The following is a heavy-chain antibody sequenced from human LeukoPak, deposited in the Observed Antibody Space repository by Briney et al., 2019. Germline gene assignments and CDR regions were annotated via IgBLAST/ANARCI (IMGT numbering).Heavy chain of an antibody. Sequence: PGGSPRLSRSTPGFTLCSYLVSWGRPAPREGLEWVSVIYNGGSTYSADSVKGRFTISRDNSKNTLYLQMNSLRAEDTAVYYCARGPPMFDHWGQGTLVIVSS. V-gene: IGHV3-66*01. CDR1: GFTLCSYL. J-gene: IGHJ4*02. CDR2: IYNGGST. CDR3: ARGPPMFDH.